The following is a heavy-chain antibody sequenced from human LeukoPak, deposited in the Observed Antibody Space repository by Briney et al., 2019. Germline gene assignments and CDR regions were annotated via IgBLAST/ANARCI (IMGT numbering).Heavy chain of an antibody. J-gene: IGHJ4*02. D-gene: IGHD2-2*01. Sequence: ASVKVSCKASGYTFTSYGISWVRQAPGQGLEWMGWISAYNANTNYAQKLQGRVTMTTDTSTSTAYMELRSLRSEDTAVYYCARGRCVGSTNCYYFDSWGQGALVTVSS. CDR3: ARGRCVGSTNCYYFDS. CDR2: ISAYNANT. CDR1: GYTFTSYG. V-gene: IGHV1-18*01.